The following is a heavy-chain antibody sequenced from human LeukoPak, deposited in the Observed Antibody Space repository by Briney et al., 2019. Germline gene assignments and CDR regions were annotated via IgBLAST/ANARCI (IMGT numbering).Heavy chain of an antibody. J-gene: IGHJ5*02. D-gene: IGHD6-13*01. CDR3: ARDRAAGGSHNWFDP. Sequence: ASVKVSYKASGYSLTNYYLHWARQAPGEGLEWMGWINPDSGDTRSAEKFQGRVTMTRDPSVNTAYMESSGLSSDDTAVYYCARDRAAGGSHNWFDPWGQGTLVTVSS. V-gene: IGHV1-2*02. CDR2: INPDSGDT. CDR1: GYSLTNYY.